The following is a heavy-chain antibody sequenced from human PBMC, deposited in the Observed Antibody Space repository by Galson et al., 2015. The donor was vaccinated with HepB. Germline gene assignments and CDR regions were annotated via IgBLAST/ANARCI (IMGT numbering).Heavy chain of an antibody. J-gene: IGHJ3*01. CDR3: ARAFGSGSFRAFDV. V-gene: IGHV4-4*02. CDR2: IYYTGTT. CDR1: GDSISSDSW. D-gene: IGHD3-10*01. Sequence: LSLTCAVSGDSISSDSWWSWVRQPPGEGLEWIGEIYYTGTTNYNPSLESRATISVDTSRTQFSLKLISVTAADSAVFYCARAFGSGSFRAFDVLGQGTRVTVSS.